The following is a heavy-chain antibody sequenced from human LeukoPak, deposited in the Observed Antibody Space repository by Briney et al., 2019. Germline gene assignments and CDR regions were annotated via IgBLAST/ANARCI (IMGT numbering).Heavy chain of an antibody. J-gene: IGHJ3*02. CDR1: GYTFTGYY. CDR3: ARDRGAYCGGDCYWDAFDI. CDR2: INPNSGGT. V-gene: IGHV1-2*02. Sequence: ASVKVSCKASGYTFTGYYMHWVRQAPGQGLEWMGWINPNSGGTNYAQKFQGRVTMTRDTSTSTVYMELSSLRSEDTAVYYCARDRGAYCGGDCYWDAFDIWGQGTMVTVSS. D-gene: IGHD2-21*02.